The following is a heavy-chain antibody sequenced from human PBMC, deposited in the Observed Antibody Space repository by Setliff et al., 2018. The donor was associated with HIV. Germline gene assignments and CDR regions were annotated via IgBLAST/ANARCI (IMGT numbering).Heavy chain of an antibody. J-gene: IGHJ5*02. CDR1: GGSFSAYY. Sequence: SETLSLTCAVYGGSFSAYYWSWIRQTPGKGLEWIGEINHSGGTNYNPSLKSRVTISVDTSKNQFSLKLSSVTAADTAVYYCATLDPGDHPHAWGQGTLVTVSS. V-gene: IGHV4-34*01. CDR3: ATLDPGDHPHA. D-gene: IGHD7-27*01. CDR2: INHSGGT.